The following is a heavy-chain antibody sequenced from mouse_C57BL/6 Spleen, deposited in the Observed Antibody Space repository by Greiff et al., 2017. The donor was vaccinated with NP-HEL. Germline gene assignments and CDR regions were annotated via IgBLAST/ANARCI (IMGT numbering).Heavy chain of an antibody. J-gene: IGHJ2*01. CDR3: ARHWENYFDY. D-gene: IGHD4-1*01. Sequence: VQLQQSGAELVKPGASVKLSCKASGYTFTSYWMHWVKQRPGQGLEWIGMIHPNSGSTNYNEKFKSKATLTVDKSSSTAYMQLSSLTSEDSAVYYCARHWENYFDYWGQGTTLTVSS. V-gene: IGHV1-64*01. CDR1: GYTFTSYW. CDR2: IHPNSGST.